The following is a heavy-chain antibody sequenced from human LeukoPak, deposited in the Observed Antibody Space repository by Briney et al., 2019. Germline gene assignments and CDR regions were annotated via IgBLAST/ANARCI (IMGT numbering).Heavy chain of an antibody. Sequence: ASVKVSCKASGYTFTSYGISWVRQAPGQGLEWMGWISAYNGNTNYAQKLQGRVTMTTDTSTSTAYMELRSPRSDDTAVYYCARVGIVVVPAAPVNYGMDVWGQGTTVTVSS. CDR2: ISAYNGNT. CDR3: ARVGIVVVPAAPVNYGMDV. V-gene: IGHV1-18*01. J-gene: IGHJ6*02. CDR1: GYTFTSYG. D-gene: IGHD2-2*01.